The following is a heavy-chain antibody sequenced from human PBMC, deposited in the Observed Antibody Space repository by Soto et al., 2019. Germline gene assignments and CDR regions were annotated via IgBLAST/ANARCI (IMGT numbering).Heavy chain of an antibody. CDR2: ISWDGADS. J-gene: IGHJ6*02. CDR3: TKEIEVALRYGMDV. CDR1: GFIFDDYR. V-gene: IGHV3-43*01. Sequence: GGSLRLSCAASGFIFDDYRIHWVRQAPGKGLEWVSFISWDGADSYYADSVKGRFTISRDNSRNFVYLQMNGLRTEDTALYYCTKEIEVALRYGMDVWGQGTTVTVSS.